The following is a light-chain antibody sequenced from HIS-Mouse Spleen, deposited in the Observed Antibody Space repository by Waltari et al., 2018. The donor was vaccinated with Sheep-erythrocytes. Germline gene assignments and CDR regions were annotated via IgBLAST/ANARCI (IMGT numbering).Light chain of an antibody. CDR2: QDS. V-gene: IGLV3-1*01. CDR1: KLGDKY. J-gene: IGLJ1*01. Sequence: SYELTQPPSVSVSPGQTASIPCPGDKLGDKYACWYQQKPGQSPVLVIYQDSKRPSGIPERFSGSNSGNKATLTISGTQAMDEADYYCQAWDSSIYVFGTGTKVTVL. CDR3: QAWDSSIYV.